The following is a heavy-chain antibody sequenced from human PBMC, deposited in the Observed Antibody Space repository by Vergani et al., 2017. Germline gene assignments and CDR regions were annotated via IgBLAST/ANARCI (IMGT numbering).Heavy chain of an antibody. V-gene: IGHV3-23*01. J-gene: IGHJ5*01. CDR1: GFTFSTYA. D-gene: IGHD1-26*01. Sequence: EVQLLESGGSLKQPGGSVRLSCSASGFTFSTYAMHWVRQAPGKGLEWVSALTGGGGSTYYADSFKGRFIISRDNSRDTLYLQMNSLRPEDTATYYCVKEAGSYENLLNSGVQGTLVTVSS. CDR2: LTGGGGST. CDR3: VKEAGSYENLLNS.